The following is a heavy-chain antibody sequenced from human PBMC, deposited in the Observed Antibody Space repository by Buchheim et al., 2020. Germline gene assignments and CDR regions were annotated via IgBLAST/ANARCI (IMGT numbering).Heavy chain of an antibody. CDR1: GFTFSSYW. D-gene: IGHD6-13*01. CDR2: IKQDGSEK. J-gene: IGHJ6*02. Sequence: EVQLVESGGGLVQPGGSLRLSCAASGFTFSSYWMSWVRQAPGKGLEWVANIKQDGSEKYYVDSVKGRFTISRDNAKNSLYLQMNSLRAEDTAVYYCARLIAVAGTASFYYYYGMDVWGQGTT. CDR3: ARLIAVAGTASFYYYYGMDV. V-gene: IGHV3-7*03.